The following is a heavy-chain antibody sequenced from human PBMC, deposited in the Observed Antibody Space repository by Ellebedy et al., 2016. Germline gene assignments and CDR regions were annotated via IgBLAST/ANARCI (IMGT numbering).Heavy chain of an antibody. CDR1: GFTFSDYY. CDR2: ISPSSGTI. Sequence: GESLKISXGASGFTFSDYYMAWVRQAPGKGLEWVSYISPSSGTISYADSVKGRFTISRDNAQNSVYLQMNSLRADDTAVYYCAFNIRRGDGLNWGQGTLVSVSS. D-gene: IGHD2-21*02. CDR3: AFNIRRGDGLN. V-gene: IGHV3-11*01. J-gene: IGHJ4*02.